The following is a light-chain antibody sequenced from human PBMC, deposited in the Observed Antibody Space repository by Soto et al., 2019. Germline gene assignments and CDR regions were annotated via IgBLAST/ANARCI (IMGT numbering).Light chain of an antibody. CDR2: ATS. Sequence: DIQMTQSPPSLSASVGDRVTITCRASQNIRSYLNWYQQIPGKAPNLLIYATSILQTGVPSRFSGSGTVTDFTLTINGLQPEDFATYYCQQGYTTRWTFGQGTKVEIK. V-gene: IGKV1-39*01. CDR1: QNIRSY. J-gene: IGKJ1*01. CDR3: QQGYTTRWT.